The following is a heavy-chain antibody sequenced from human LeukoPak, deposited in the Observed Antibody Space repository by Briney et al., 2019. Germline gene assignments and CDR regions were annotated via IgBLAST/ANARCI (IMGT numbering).Heavy chain of an antibody. Sequence: SETLSLTCAVSGGSISSGGYSWSWIRQPPGKGLEWIGYIYHSGSTYYNPSLKSRVTISVDTSKNQFSLKLSSVTAADTAVYYCARELYYDSSGYYTFFDYWGQGTLVTVSS. D-gene: IGHD3-22*01. V-gene: IGHV4-30-2*02. CDR1: GGSISSGGYS. J-gene: IGHJ4*02. CDR3: ARELYYDSSGYYTFFDY. CDR2: IYHSGST.